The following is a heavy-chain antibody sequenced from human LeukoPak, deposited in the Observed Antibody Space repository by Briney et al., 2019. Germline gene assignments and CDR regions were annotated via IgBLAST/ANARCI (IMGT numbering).Heavy chain of an antibody. D-gene: IGHD3-22*01. V-gene: IGHV3-23*01. CDR2: ISGSGGST. Sequence: GGSLRLSCAASGFTVSSNYMSWVRQAPGKGLEWVSAISGSGGSTYYADSVKGRFTISRDNSKNTLYLHINSLRAEDTAVYYCAKDSRNCDSSGYYYPGWFDPWGQGTLVTVSS. CDR3: AKDSRNCDSSGYYYPGWFDP. CDR1: GFTVSSNY. J-gene: IGHJ5*02.